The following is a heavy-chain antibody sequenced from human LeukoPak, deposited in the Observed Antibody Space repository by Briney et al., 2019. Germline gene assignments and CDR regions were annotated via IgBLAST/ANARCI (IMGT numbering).Heavy chain of an antibody. Sequence: SETLSLTCTVSGGSISSYYWSWIRQPPGKGLEWIGYIYYSGSTNYNPSLKSRVTISVDTSKNQFSLKLSSVTAADTAVYYCAREVKRGIAARRLNGWFDPWGQGTLVTVSS. CDR3: AREVKRGIAARRLNGWFDP. CDR2: IYYSGST. CDR1: GGSISSYY. D-gene: IGHD6-6*01. V-gene: IGHV4-59*01. J-gene: IGHJ5*02.